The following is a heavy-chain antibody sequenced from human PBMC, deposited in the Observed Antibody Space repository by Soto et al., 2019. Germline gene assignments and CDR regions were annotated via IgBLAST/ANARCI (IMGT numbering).Heavy chain of an antibody. CDR1: GFTFSSYG. D-gene: IGHD6-13*01. Sequence: GGSLRLSCAASGFTFSSYGMHWVRQAPGKGLEWVAVISYDGSNKYYADSVKGRFTISRDNSKNTLYLQMNSLRAEDTAVYYCAKALTAAALGEYGMDVWGQGTTVPVSS. CDR2: ISYDGSNK. CDR3: AKALTAAALGEYGMDV. J-gene: IGHJ6*02. V-gene: IGHV3-30*18.